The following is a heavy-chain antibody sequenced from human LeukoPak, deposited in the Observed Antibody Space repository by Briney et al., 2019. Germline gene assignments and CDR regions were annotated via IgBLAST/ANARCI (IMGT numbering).Heavy chain of an antibody. V-gene: IGHV3-30-3*01. J-gene: IGHJ4*02. CDR2: ISYDGSNK. D-gene: IGHD1-26*01. CDR1: GFTFSSYA. CDR3: ARGWWELRFADY. Sequence: GRPLRLSCAASGFTFSSYAMHWVRQAPGKGLEWVAVISYDGSNKYYADSVKGRFTISRDNSKNTLYLQMNSLRTEDTAVYYCARGWWELRFADYWGQGTLVTVSS.